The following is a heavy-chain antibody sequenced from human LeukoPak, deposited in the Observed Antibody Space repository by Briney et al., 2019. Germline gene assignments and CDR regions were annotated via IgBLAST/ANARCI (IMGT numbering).Heavy chain of an antibody. D-gene: IGHD3-9*01. J-gene: IGHJ4*02. V-gene: IGHV3-13*04. Sequence: GGSLRLSCAASGFTFSTYDMHWVRQATGKGLEWVSGINPAGDTYYPGSVKGRFTISREDAKNSFFLQMNSLRTEDTAVYYCAKAEGYDILTGLDYWGQGTLVTVSS. CDR3: AKAEGYDILTGLDY. CDR1: GFTFSTYD. CDR2: INPAGDT.